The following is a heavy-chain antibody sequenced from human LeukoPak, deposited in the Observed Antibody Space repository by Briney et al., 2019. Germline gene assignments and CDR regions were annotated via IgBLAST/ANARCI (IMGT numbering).Heavy chain of an antibody. Sequence: GGSLRLSCAASGFTVSSNYMSWVRQAPGKGLEWVSVIYSGGSTYYADSVKGRFTISRDNSKNTLYLQMNSLRAEDTAVYYCAGALYGSGSYYKPKAYFDYWGQGTLVTVSS. CDR3: AGALYGSGSYYKPKAYFDY. J-gene: IGHJ4*02. V-gene: IGHV3-53*01. D-gene: IGHD3-10*01. CDR2: IYSGGST. CDR1: GFTVSSNY.